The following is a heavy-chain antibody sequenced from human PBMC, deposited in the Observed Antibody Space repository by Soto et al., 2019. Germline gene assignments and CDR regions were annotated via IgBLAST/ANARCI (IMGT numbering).Heavy chain of an antibody. CDR3: ARRTWSTWCFDY. Sequence: SETMSLTCTVSGGSISNYYWSWIRQPPGKGLEWIGYIYYSGSTSYNPSLKSRVTISVDTSKNQFSLKLGSVTAADTAVYYCARRTWSTWCFDYWGRGTLVTVSS. CDR2: IYYSGST. CDR1: GGSISNYY. J-gene: IGHJ4*02. V-gene: IGHV4-59*08. D-gene: IGHD6-13*01.